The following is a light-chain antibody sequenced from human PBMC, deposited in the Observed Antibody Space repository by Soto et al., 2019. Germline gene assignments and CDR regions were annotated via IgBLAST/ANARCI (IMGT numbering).Light chain of an antibody. V-gene: IGKV1-9*01. J-gene: IGKJ4*01. Sequence: DIQLTQSPSFLSASVGDRVTITCRATQGISTYLAWYQEKPGKAPKLLIYAASTLQSGVPSRFSGSGTGTNFTLKNSRLQPEEFATYYCQQLKSYPLTFGGGTKVEIK. CDR1: QGISTY. CDR2: AAS. CDR3: QQLKSYPLT.